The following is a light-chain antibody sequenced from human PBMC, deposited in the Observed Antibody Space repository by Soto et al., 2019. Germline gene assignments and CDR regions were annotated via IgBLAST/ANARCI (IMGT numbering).Light chain of an antibody. V-gene: IGKV3D-20*02. CDR1: QSVSNNY. CDR2: GAS. J-gene: IGKJ5*01. CDR3: HHRGNGIT. Sequence: EIVLTQSPGTLSLSPGERATLSCRASQSVSNNYLAWYQQKPGQAPRLLIYGASSRATGSPARFSGSGSGTDFTLTISSLEPEDFAVYYCHHRGNGITFGQGTRLEIK.